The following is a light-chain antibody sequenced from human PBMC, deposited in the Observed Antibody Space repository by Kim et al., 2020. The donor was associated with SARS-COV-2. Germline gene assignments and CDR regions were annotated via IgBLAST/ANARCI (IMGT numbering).Light chain of an antibody. CDR3: QSYDNSLGVL. V-gene: IGLV1-40*01. J-gene: IGLJ2*01. CDR1: SSNIGAGFD. Sequence: GQRLPISCTGSSSNIGAGFDVHWYQQLPGTAPKLLIIGDDNRPSGVPDRFSGSRSGTSASLAITGLQAEDEADYYCQSYDNSLGVLFGGGTQLTVL. CDR2: GDD.